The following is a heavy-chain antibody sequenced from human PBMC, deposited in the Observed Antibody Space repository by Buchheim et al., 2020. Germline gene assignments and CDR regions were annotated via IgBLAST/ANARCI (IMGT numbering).Heavy chain of an antibody. CDR3: VRETQGYYYDSSGYYADY. J-gene: IGHJ4*02. CDR2: IYYSGST. Sequence: QLQLQESGPGLVKPSETLSLTCTVSGGSISSSSYYWGWIRQPTGKGLEWIGSIYYSGSTYYNPSLRSRVTISIDTSKNQFSLKLSSVTAADTAVYYCVRETQGYYYDSSGYYADYWGQGTL. D-gene: IGHD3-22*01. CDR1: GGSISSSSYY. V-gene: IGHV4-39*07.